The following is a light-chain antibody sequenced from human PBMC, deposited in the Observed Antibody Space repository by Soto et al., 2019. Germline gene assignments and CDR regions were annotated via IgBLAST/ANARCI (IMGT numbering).Light chain of an antibody. CDR3: QQEDNLPFT. CDR1: QDISNY. V-gene: IGKV1-33*01. J-gene: IGKJ3*01. CDR2: DAS. Sequence: DIQMTQSPSSLSASVGYRVTITCQASQDISNYLNWYQQKPGKAPKLLIYDASNLETGVPSRFSGRGSGTDFTLTISSLQPENIATYYCQQEDNLPFTFGPGTKVDIK.